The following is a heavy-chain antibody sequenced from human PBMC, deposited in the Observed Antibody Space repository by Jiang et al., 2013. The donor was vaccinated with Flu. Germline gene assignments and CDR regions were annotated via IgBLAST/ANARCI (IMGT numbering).Heavy chain of an antibody. Sequence: TLSLTCTVSGGSISSYYWSWIRQHPGKGLEWIGYIYYSGSTYYNPSLKSRVTISVDTSKNQFSLKLSSVTAADTAVYYCARERTYYYDSSGSRYFDYWGQGTLVTVSS. D-gene: IGHD3-22*01. J-gene: IGHJ4*02. V-gene: IGHV4-31*03. CDR3: ARERTYYYDSSGSRYFDY. CDR1: GGSISSYY. CDR2: IYYSGST.